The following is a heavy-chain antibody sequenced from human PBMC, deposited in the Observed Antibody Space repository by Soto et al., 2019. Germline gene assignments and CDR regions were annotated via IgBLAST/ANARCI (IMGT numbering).Heavy chain of an antibody. CDR2: MTGGGTT. CDR3: AKLKGGLGRFYGLDA. D-gene: IGHD3-3*01. J-gene: IGHJ6*02. CDR1: GFTFKNYA. V-gene: IGHV3-23*01. Sequence: GSLRLSCRASGFTFKNYAMTWVRKCPGKGLQWVSLMTGGGTTDYADSAKGRFIISRDNSKNTLSLQMHNLRADDTALYYCAKLKGGLGRFYGLDAWGQGTMVTVSS.